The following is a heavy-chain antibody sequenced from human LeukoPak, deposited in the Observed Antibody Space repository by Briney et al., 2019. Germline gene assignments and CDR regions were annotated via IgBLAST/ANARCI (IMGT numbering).Heavy chain of an antibody. Sequence: SETLSFTCTVSGGSISSYYWSWIRQPAGKGLEWIGRIYTSGSTNYNPSLKSRVTMSVDTSKNQFSLKLSSVTAADTAVYYCARGSGWYSGGYYFDYWGLGTLVTVSS. D-gene: IGHD6-19*01. J-gene: IGHJ4*02. CDR1: GGSISSYY. V-gene: IGHV4-4*07. CDR3: ARGSGWYSGGYYFDY. CDR2: IYTSGST.